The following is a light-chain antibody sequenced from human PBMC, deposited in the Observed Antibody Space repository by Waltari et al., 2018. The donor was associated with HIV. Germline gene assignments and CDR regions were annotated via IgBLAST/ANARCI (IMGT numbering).Light chain of an antibody. CDR1: QRISSY. Sequence: IQMTQSPSSLSAYVGDRVTITCRASQRISSYLIWYQQKPGKAPKLQIYAASSLQSGVPSRFSGSGSGTDFTLTISSLQPEDFATYYCQQSYSTPHTFGQGTKLEIK. J-gene: IGKJ2*01. CDR2: AAS. CDR3: QQSYSTPHT. V-gene: IGKV1-39*01.